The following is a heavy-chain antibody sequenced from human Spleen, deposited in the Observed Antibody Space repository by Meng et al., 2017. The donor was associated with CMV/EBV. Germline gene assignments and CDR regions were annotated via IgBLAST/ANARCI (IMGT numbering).Heavy chain of an antibody. D-gene: IGHD1-26*01. CDR1: GYSLTKNW. V-gene: IGHV5-51*01. Sequence: GESLKISCKGSGYSLTKNWIGWVRQMPGKGLEWMGIIYPDDSDTRYSPSFQGQVTISADKSISTAYLQWSSLKASDTAMYYCATSGSYYMKLDYWGQGTLVTVSS. J-gene: IGHJ4*02. CDR2: IYPDDSDT. CDR3: ATSGSYYMKLDY.